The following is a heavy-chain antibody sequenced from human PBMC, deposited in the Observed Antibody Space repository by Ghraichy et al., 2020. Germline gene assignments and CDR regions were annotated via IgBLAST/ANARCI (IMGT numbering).Heavy chain of an antibody. V-gene: IGHV3-13*04. J-gene: IGHJ5*02. CDR1: GFTFSSYD. CDR3: ARGLPGGLDP. Sequence: GGSLRLSCAASGFTFSSYDMHWVRQGTGKGLEWVSSIATAGDTYYSGSVKGRFTISRENAKNSLYLQMNILRAGDTAVYYCARGLPGGLDPWGQGTLVTVSS. D-gene: IGHD1-14*01. CDR2: IATAGDT.